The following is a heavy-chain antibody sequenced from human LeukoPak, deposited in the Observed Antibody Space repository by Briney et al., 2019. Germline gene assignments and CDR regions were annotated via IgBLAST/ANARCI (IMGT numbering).Heavy chain of an antibody. D-gene: IGHD3-9*01. CDR1: GFTFSSYW. J-gene: IGHJ4*02. CDR3: ARPSRYYDILTGSGGAYYFDY. V-gene: IGHV3-7*01. Sequence: GGPLRLSCAASGFTFSSYWMSWVRQAPGKGLEWVANIKQDGSEKYYVDSVKGRFTISRDNAKNSLYLQMNSLRAEDTAVYYCARPSRYYDILTGSGGAYYFDYWGQGTLVTVSS. CDR2: IKQDGSEK.